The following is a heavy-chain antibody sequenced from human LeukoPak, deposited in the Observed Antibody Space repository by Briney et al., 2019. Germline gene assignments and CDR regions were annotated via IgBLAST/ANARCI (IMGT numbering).Heavy chain of an antibody. Sequence: SQTLSLTCTVSGDSMSSGAYYWSWIRQHPGKGLEWIGHIYHSASTLYNPSLEGRITISLDTSKNQFSLKLNSVTAADAAVYFCARGGIVGAPATYYFDFWGQGIMVTVSS. CDR1: GDSMSSGAYY. CDR3: ARGGIVGAPATYYFDF. J-gene: IGHJ4*02. V-gene: IGHV4-31*03. CDR2: IYHSAST. D-gene: IGHD1-26*01.